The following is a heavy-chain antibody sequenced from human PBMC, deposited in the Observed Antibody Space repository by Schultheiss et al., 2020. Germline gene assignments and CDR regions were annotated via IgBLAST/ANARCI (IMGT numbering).Heavy chain of an antibody. D-gene: IGHD3-10*01. J-gene: IGHJ4*02. Sequence: GGSLRLSCAASGFTFSSYAMSWVRQAPGKGLEWVSAISGSGGSTYYADSVKGRFTISRDNAKNSLYLQMNSLKASDTAMYYCARTGPFGELRNFDYWGQGTLVTVSS. V-gene: IGHV3-23*01. CDR3: ARTGPFGELRNFDY. CDR1: GFTFSSYA. CDR2: ISGSGGST.